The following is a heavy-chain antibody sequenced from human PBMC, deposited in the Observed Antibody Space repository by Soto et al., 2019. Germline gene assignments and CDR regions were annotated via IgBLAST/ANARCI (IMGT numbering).Heavy chain of an antibody. D-gene: IGHD3-10*01. CDR3: ARDLLGSDYYGSGSYLYYFDY. J-gene: IGHJ4*02. V-gene: IGHV1-69*01. CDR2: IIPLFGTA. Sequence: QVQLVQSGAEVKKPGSSVKVSCKASGGTFSSSAISWVRQAPGQGLEWMGGIIPLFGTAKYAQKFQGRVTITADESTSTAYMELSSLGSEDTAVYYCARDLLGSDYYGSGSYLYYFDYWGQGTLVTVSS. CDR1: GGTFSSSA.